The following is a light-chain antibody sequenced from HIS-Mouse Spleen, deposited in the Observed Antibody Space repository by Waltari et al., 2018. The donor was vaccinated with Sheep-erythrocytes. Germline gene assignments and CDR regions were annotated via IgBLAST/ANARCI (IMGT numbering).Light chain of an antibody. CDR1: KLGDKY. CDR2: PDS. V-gene: IGLV3-1*01. CDR3: QAWDSSTAV. Sequence: SYELTQPPPVSVSPGQTASITCSGDKLGDKYACWYQQKPGQSPVLVIYPDSKRPSGIPGRFSGSNAGNTATLTISGTQAMDEADYYCQAWDSSTAVFGGGTKLTVL. J-gene: IGLJ2*01.